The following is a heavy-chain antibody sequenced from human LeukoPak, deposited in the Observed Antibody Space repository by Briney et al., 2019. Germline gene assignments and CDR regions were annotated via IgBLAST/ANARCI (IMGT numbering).Heavy chain of an antibody. V-gene: IGHV7-4-1*02. J-gene: IGHJ4*02. CDR3: AREEAGSSVVTQNY. CDR1: GYTCSRFA. CDR2: INTNTGNP. D-gene: IGHD4-23*01. Sequence: GASVKVSCKASGYTCSRFAINWVRQDPGQGLEWMGWINTNTGNPTYAQGFTGRFVFSLDTSVSTAYLQISSLKAEDTAVYYCAREEAGSSVVTQNYWGQGTLVTVSS.